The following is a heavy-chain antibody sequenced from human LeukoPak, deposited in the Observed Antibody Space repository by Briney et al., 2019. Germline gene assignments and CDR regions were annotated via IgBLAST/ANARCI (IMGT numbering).Heavy chain of an antibody. D-gene: IGHD3-3*01. J-gene: IGHJ4*02. CDR2: ISAYNGNT. V-gene: IGHV1-18*01. CDR1: GYTFTSYG. Sequence: ASVKVSCRASGYTFTSYGISWVRQAPGQGLEWMGWISAYNGNTNYAQKLQGRVTMTTDTSTSTAYMELRSLRSDDTAVYYCARFVDFWSGSYFDYWGQGTLVTVSS. CDR3: ARFVDFWSGSYFDY.